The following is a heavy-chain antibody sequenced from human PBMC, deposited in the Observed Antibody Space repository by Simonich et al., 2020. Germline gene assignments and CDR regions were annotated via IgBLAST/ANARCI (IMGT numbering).Heavy chain of an antibody. D-gene: IGHD5-12*01. CDR2: ISSSGSTI. J-gene: IGHJ3*02. CDR1: GFTFSSYE. V-gene: IGHV3-48*03. CDR3: AREKWLRFAFDI. Sequence: QHGGSLRLSCAASGFTFSSYEMNWVRQAPGKGLGWVSYISSSGSTIYYADSVKGRLTISRDNAKNSLYLQMNSLRAEDTAVYYCAREKWLRFAFDIWGQGTMVTVSS.